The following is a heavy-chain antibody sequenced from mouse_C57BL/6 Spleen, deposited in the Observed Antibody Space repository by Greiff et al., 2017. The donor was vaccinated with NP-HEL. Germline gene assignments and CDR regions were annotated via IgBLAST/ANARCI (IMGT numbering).Heavy chain of an antibody. J-gene: IGHJ4*01. D-gene: IGHD2-3*01. CDR2: IHPNSGST. Sequence: QVQLQQPGAELVKPGASVKLSCKASGYTFTSYWMHWVKQRPGQGLEWIGMIHPNSGSTNYNEKFKSKATLTVDKSSSTAYMQLSSLTSEDSAVYYCARSFYDSTMDYWGQGTSVTVSS. CDR1: GYTFTSYW. CDR3: ARSFYDSTMDY. V-gene: IGHV1-64*01.